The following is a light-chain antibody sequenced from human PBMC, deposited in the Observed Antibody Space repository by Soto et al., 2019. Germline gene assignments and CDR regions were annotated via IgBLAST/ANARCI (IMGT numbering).Light chain of an antibody. CDR3: QQYDKPPRT. J-gene: IGKJ4*01. V-gene: IGKV1-33*01. CDR2: DAS. Sequence: IRMTQYHSYLSASVGDRVTITCQASQHISNYLNWYQQKPGKAPQLLIYDASNLETGVPSRFSGSGSGTDFTFPISSLQPEDSATHYCQQYDKPPRTFGGGTKVDIK. CDR1: QHISNY.